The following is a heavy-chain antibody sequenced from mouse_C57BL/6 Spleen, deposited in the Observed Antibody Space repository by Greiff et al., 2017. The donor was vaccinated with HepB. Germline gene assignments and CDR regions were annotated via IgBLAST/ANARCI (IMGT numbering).Heavy chain of an antibody. Sequence: QVQLQQPGAELVKPGASVKLSCKASGYTFTSYWMHWVKQRPGQGLEWIGMIHPNSGSTNYNEKFKSKATLTVDKSSSTAYMQLSSLTAEDSAVYYCARGGRERWYYFDYWGQGTTLTVAS. CDR3: ARGGRERWYYFDY. CDR1: GYTFTSYW. V-gene: IGHV1-64*01. CDR2: IHPNSGST. J-gene: IGHJ2*01.